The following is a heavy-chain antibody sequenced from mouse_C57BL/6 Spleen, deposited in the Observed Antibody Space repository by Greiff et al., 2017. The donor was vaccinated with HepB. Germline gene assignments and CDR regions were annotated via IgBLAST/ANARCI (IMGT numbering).Heavy chain of an antibody. CDR2: ISSGSSTI. CDR1: GFTFSDYG. J-gene: IGHJ1*03. V-gene: IGHV5-17*01. CDR3: ARAFITTVVGYFDV. D-gene: IGHD1-1*01. Sequence: EVKLVESGGGLVKPGGSLKLSCAASGFTFSDYGMHWVRQAPEKGLEWVAYISSGSSTIYYADTVKGRFTISRDNAKNTLFLQMTSLRSEDTAMYYCARAFITTVVGYFDVWGTGTTVTVSS.